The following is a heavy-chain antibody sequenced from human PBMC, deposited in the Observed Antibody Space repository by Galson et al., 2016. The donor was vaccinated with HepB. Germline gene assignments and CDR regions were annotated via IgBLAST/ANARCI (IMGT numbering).Heavy chain of an antibody. V-gene: IGHV3-21*01. J-gene: IGHJ4*02. CDR1: GFAFSSYN. Sequence: SLRLSCAASGFAFSSYNMNWVRQAPGKGLEWVASISSSNSHIYYADSVKGRFTISRDNAKNSLYLQMNSLRAEDTAVYYCARHLWRDGLAVPVTDIHYWGQGTLVTVSS. CDR2: ISSSNSHI. D-gene: IGHD6-19*01. CDR3: ARHLWRDGLAVPVTDIHY.